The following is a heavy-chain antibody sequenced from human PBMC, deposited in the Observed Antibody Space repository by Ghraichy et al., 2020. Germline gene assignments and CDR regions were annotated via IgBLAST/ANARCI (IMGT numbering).Heavy chain of an antibody. CDR1: GFTFSDYY. Sequence: GGSLRLSCAASGFTFSDYYMSWIRQAPGKGLEWVSYISSSGSTIYYADSVKDRFTISRDNAKNSLYLQMNSLRAEDTAVYYCARDELQYGDYRTHYYGMDVWGQGTTVTVSS. J-gene: IGHJ6*02. CDR3: ARDELQYGDYRTHYYGMDV. CDR2: ISSSGSTI. V-gene: IGHV3-11*01. D-gene: IGHD4-17*01.